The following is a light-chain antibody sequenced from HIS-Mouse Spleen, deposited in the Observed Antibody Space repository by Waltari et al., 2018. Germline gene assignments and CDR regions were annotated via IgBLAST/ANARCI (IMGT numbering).Light chain of an antibody. V-gene: IGLV2-11*01. Sequence: QSALTQPRSVSGSPGQSVTIPCTGTSSDVGGYNYVSWYQQHPGKAPNLMIYDVSKRPSGVPDRFSGSKSGNTASLTISGLQAEDEADYYCCSYAGSYTFVVFGGGTKLTVL. CDR1: SSDVGGYNY. J-gene: IGLJ2*01. CDR2: DVS. CDR3: CSYAGSYTFVV.